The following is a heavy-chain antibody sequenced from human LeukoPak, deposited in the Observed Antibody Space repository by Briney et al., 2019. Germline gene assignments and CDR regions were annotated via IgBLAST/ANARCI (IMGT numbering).Heavy chain of an antibody. CDR2: INTDESHI. CDR3: VRGKLVNAVGHFDN. D-gene: IGHD4-23*01. J-gene: IGHJ4*02. Sequence: GGSLRLSCAASGFTFSNYWMHWVRQAPGKGLVWVSRINTDESHINYADSVKGRFTISRDNAKNTLYLQMNSLRVEDTGVYYCVRGKLVNAVGHFDNWGQGTLVTASS. CDR1: GFTFSNYW. V-gene: IGHV3-74*01.